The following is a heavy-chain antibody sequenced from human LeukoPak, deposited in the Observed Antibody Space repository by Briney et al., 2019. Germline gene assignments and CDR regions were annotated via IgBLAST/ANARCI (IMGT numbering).Heavy chain of an antibody. J-gene: IGHJ4*02. Sequence: PGGSLRLSCVASGFIFSSYGINWVRQAPGKGLEWVAVISYDGTDKYYTDSVKGRFTISRDRSTNTVSLEMNSLRPEDTAVYYCAKSLSGWWTPGRDYLGQGTLVTVSS. V-gene: IGHV3-30*18. CDR1: GFIFSSYG. D-gene: IGHD6-13*01. CDR3: AKSLSGWWTPGRDY. CDR2: ISYDGTDK.